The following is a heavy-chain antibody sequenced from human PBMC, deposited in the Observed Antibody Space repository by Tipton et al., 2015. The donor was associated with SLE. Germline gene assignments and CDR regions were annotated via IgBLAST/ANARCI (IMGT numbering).Heavy chain of an antibody. J-gene: IGHJ5*02. CDR3: VRGGRGDSSSRRFDP. Sequence: LRLSCTVSGGVISEYYWGWIRQPAGKGLEWIAHIYTSGSTNYNPSFKGRVTMSLDTSKNQFSLHLSSVTAADTAVYYCVRGGRGDSSSRRFDPWGQGTLVTVSS. V-gene: IGHV4-4*07. CDR1: GGVISEYY. D-gene: IGHD6-6*01. CDR2: IYTSGST.